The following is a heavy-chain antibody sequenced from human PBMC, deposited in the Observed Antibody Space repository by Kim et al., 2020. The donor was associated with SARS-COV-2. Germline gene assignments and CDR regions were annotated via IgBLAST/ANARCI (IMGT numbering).Heavy chain of an antibody. CDR3: ARHYDSSAGAFDI. V-gene: IGHV4-39*01. D-gene: IGHD3-22*01. Sequence: YNPSLKSRFTISVDTAKNQFSLKLSSVTAADTAVYYCARHYDSSAGAFDIWGQGTMVTVAS. J-gene: IGHJ3*02.